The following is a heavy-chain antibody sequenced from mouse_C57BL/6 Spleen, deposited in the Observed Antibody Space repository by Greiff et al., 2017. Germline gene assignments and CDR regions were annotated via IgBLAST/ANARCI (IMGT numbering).Heavy chain of an antibody. D-gene: IGHD2-2*01. CDR1: GYTFTSYW. CDR3: ASYGYDVGDY. V-gene: IGHV1-55*01. J-gene: IGHJ2*01. CDR2: IYPGSGST. Sequence: QVQLQQSGAELVKPGASVKMSCKASGYTFTSYWITWVKQRPGQGLEWIGDIYPGSGSTNYNEKFKSKDTLTVDTSSSTAYMQLSSLTSEDSAVYYCASYGYDVGDYWGQGTTLTVSS.